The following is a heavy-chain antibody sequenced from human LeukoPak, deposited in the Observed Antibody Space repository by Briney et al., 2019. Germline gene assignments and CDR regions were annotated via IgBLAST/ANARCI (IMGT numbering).Heavy chain of an antibody. J-gene: IGHJ4*02. Sequence: GGSLRLSCAASEFTFSSFDMTWARQAPGKGLEWVGRTRNKANSYTTEYAASVKGRFTISRDGSKNSLYLQMNSLKTEDTAVYYCARSSVSSDDYWGQGTLVTVSS. CDR3: ARSSVSSDDY. CDR2: TRNKANSYTT. D-gene: IGHD6-6*01. CDR1: EFTFSSFD. V-gene: IGHV3-72*01.